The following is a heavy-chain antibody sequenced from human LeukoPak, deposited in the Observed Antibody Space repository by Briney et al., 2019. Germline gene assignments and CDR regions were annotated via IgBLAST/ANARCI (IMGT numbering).Heavy chain of an antibody. J-gene: IGHJ3*02. V-gene: IGHV4-4*09. CDR1: GDFISGYY. CDR3: ARHLESGHYYTAFDI. CDR2: IYSSGSN. Sequence: SETLSLTCTVSGDFISGYYWSWIRQPPGKGPEWIGYIYSSGSNSYNPSLKSRVTISLDTSKNQFSLRLSTVTTADTAVYYCARHLESGHYYTAFDIWGQGTMVTVSS. D-gene: IGHD3-22*01.